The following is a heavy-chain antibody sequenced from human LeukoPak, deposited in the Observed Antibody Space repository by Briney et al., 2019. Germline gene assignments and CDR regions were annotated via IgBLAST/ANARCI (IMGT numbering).Heavy chain of an antibody. J-gene: IGHJ4*02. V-gene: IGHV3-30*18. CDR2: ISSDGSNK. CDR3: AKRGYSYSFDY. D-gene: IGHD5-18*01. Sequence: SGGSLRLSCAASGFTFSTYGMHWVRQAPGKGREGVAVISSDGSNKYYADSVKGRLTISRDNSKNTLYLQMNSLRAEDTAVYYCAKRGYSYSFDYWGQGTLVTVSS. CDR1: GFTFSTYG.